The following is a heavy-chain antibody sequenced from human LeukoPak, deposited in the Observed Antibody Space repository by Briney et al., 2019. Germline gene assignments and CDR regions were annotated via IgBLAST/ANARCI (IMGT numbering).Heavy chain of an antibody. V-gene: IGHV3-21*01. CDR1: ESTFSSFP. CDR3: AKIGVSGQWYFDL. Sequence: GGSLSLSCTASESTFSSFPMSWVRQAPGRGLEWISSISSSGSLIYCADSLKGRFTVSRDNAKNSLYVQVNSLRAEDTALYYCAKIGVSGQWYFDLWGRGTLVTVSS. CDR2: ISSSGSLI. D-gene: IGHD5/OR15-5a*01. J-gene: IGHJ2*01.